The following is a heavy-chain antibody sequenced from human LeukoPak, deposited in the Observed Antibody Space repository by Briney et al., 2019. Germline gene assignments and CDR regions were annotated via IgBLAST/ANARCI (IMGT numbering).Heavy chain of an antibody. CDR3: ARVALSTVTMGRGSRFDAFDI. CDR1: GGTFSSYA. Sequence: SVKVSCKASGGTFSSYAISWVRQAPGQGLEWMGRIIPILGIANYAQKFQGRVTITADKSTRTAYTELSSLRSEDTAVYYCARVALSTVTMGRGSRFDAFDIWGQGTMVTVSS. J-gene: IGHJ3*02. CDR2: IIPILGIA. V-gene: IGHV1-69*04. D-gene: IGHD4-17*01.